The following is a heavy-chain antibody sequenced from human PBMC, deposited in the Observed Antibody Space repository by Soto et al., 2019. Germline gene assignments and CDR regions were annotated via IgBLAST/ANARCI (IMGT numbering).Heavy chain of an antibody. Sequence: QVQLVESGGGVVQPGRSLRLSCAASGFTFSSYGMHWVRQAPGKGLEWVAVMSYDGSNKYYADSVKGRFTISRDNSKNTLYLQMNSLRAEDTAVYYWAKSSWNGVRGATDYWGQGTLVTVSS. CDR2: MSYDGSNK. D-gene: IGHD1-1*01. CDR1: GFTFSSYG. CDR3: AKSSWNGVRGATDY. V-gene: IGHV3-30*18. J-gene: IGHJ4*02.